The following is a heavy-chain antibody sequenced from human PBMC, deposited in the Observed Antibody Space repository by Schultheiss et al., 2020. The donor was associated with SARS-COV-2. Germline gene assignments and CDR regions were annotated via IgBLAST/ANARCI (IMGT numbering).Heavy chain of an antibody. CDR2: ISGSGGST. D-gene: IGHD3-3*01. CDR3: ARERDYDFWSVSDY. V-gene: IGHV3-23*01. J-gene: IGHJ4*02. Sequence: GGSLRLSCAASGFTFSSYAMSWVRQAPGKGLEWVSAISGSGGSTYYADSVKGRFTISRDNAKNSLYLQMNSLRAEDTAVYYCARERDYDFWSVSDYWGQGTLVTVSS. CDR1: GFTFSSYA.